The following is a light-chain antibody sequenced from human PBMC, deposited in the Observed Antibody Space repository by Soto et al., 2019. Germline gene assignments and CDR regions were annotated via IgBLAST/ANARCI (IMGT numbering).Light chain of an antibody. V-gene: IGKV1-39*01. CDR1: QSISSY. CDR2: AAS. J-gene: IGKJ1*01. Sequence: DIQMTQSPSSLSASVGDRVTIPCRASQSISSYLNWYQQKPGKAPKLLIYAASSLQSGVPSRFSGSGSGTDFTLTISCLQSEDFATYYCQQYYSYLVTFGQGTKVDIK. CDR3: QQYYSYLVT.